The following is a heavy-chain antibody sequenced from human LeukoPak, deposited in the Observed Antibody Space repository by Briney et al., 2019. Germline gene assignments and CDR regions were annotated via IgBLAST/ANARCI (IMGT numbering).Heavy chain of an antibody. V-gene: IGHV1-2*02. J-gene: IGHJ5*02. CDR3: ARMWSTTTSGWNWFDP. D-gene: IGHD1-1*01. CDR2: INPNSGDT. Sequence: ASVKVSCKASGYTFTGYYVYWVRQAPGQGPEWMGWINPNSGDTNYAQKFQGRVTMTRDTSISTAYMDLSSLRSDDTAMYYCARMWSTTTSGWNWFDPWGQGTLVTVSS. CDR1: GYTFTGYY.